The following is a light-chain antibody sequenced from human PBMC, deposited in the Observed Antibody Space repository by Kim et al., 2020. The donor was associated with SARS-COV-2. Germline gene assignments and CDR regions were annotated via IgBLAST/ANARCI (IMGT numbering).Light chain of an antibody. Sequence: ASVGDTVTITCRASQGISSYLAWFQRKPGQVPKCLIYAASSLQSGFPSRFSGSGSGTEFTLTISSLQPEDFATYYCLQHDSYPLTFGGGTKVEIK. CDR2: AAS. J-gene: IGKJ4*01. CDR1: QGISSY. CDR3: LQHDSYPLT. V-gene: IGKV1-17*03.